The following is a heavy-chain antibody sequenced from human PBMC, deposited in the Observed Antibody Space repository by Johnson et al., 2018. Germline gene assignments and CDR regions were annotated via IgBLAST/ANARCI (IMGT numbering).Heavy chain of an antibody. J-gene: IGHJ3*02. CDR1: GFTFTNAW. CDR2: IKSKTDGGTT. V-gene: IGHV3-15*07. CDR3: IRAGRGYSHSYHDAFDI. Sequence: VQLLESGGGLVKPGGSLRLSCAASGFTFTNAWMNWVRQAPGKGLEWVGRIKSKTDGGTTVYAASVKGRFTTSRADSKSIAYLQMNSVKTEDPAVYYCIRAGRGYSHSYHDAFDIWGQGTMVTVSS. D-gene: IGHD5-18*01.